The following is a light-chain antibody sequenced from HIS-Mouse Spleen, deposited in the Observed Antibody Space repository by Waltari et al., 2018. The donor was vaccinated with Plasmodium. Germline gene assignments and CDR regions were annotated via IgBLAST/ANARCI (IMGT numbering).Light chain of an antibody. CDR2: DDS. V-gene: IGLV3-21*03. CDR3: QVWDSSSDPYV. Sequence: SYVLTQPPSVSVAPGKTARITCGGNNIGSKSVHWYQQKPGQAPVLVVYDDSDRPSGIPVGFSGPNAGNAATLTSSRVEAGDEADYYCQVWDSSSDPYVVGTGTKVTVL. CDR1: NIGSKS. J-gene: IGLJ1*01.